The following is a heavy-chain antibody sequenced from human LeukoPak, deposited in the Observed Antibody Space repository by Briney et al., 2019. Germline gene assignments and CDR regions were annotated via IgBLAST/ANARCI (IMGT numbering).Heavy chain of an antibody. CDR1: GGSVRNSDSY. CDR3: ARHGNDTPPDQ. CDR2: IYYSGST. V-gene: IGHV4-39*01. J-gene: IGHJ2*01. Sequence: PETLSLTCTVSGGSVRNSDSYWGWIRQPPGKGPEWIASIYYSGSTYYNSSLKSRVTISVDTSNNHFSLNVSSVTAADSAVYYCARHGNDTPPDQWGRGTLVTVSS. D-gene: IGHD1-1*01.